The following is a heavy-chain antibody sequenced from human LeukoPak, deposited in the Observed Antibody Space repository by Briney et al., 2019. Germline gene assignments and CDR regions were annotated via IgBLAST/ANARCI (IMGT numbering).Heavy chain of an antibody. Sequence: SQTLSLTCTVSGGSISSGDYYWIWIRQPPGKGLEWIGYIYYSGSTYYNPSLKSRVTISVDTSKNQFSLKLSSVTAADTAVYYCARWMTYGDYSYWGQGTLVTVSS. CDR1: GGSISSGDYY. V-gene: IGHV4-30-4*01. J-gene: IGHJ4*02. CDR2: IYYSGST. CDR3: ARWMTYGDYSY. D-gene: IGHD4-17*01.